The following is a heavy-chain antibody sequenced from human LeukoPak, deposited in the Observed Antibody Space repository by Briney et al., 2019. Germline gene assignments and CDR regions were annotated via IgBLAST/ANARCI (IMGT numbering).Heavy chain of an antibody. CDR3: ARDIAAVAVFDY. D-gene: IGHD6-13*01. Sequence: PGGSLRLSCAASGFTFSSYAMSWVRQAPGKGLEWGSAISSSSSYIYYADSVKGRFTISRDNAKNSLYLQMNSLRAEDTAVYYCARDIAAVAVFDYWGQGTLVTVSS. V-gene: IGHV3-21*01. J-gene: IGHJ4*02. CDR2: ISSSSSYI. CDR1: GFTFSSYA.